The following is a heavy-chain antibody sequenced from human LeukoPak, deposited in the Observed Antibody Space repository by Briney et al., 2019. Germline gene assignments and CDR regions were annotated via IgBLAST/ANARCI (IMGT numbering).Heavy chain of an antibody. J-gene: IGHJ4*02. Sequence: SETLSLTCTVSGYSITSGYYWGWVRQSPGKGLEWIGSIYHTGSTYKNPSLKSRVTMSVDTSKNQLSLNLNSVTAADTAVYYCARERAVTTYYYFDYWGQGTLVTVSS. V-gene: IGHV4-38-2*02. CDR1: GYSITSGYY. CDR2: IYHTGST. D-gene: IGHD4-17*01. CDR3: ARERAVTTYYYFDY.